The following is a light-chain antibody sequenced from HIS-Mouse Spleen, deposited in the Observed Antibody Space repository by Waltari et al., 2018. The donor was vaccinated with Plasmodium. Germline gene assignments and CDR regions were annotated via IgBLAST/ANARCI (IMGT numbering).Light chain of an antibody. CDR2: GAS. V-gene: IGKV3-15*01. CDR1: QSVSSN. Sequence: EIVMTQSPATLSVSPGERATLSCRASQSVSSNLAWYQQKPGQAPRLLIYGASPRATGIPARFSCSGSGTEVTLTISSLQSEDFAVYYCQQYNNWSFTFGPGTKVDIK. J-gene: IGKJ3*01. CDR3: QQYNNWSFT.